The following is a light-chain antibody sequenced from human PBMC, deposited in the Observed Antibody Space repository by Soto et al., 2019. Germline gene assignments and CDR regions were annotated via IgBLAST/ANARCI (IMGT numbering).Light chain of an antibody. V-gene: IGKV1-5*01. J-gene: IGKJ1*01. CDR1: QSISSW. Sequence: DIQMTQSPSTLSASVGDRVTITCRASQSISSWLAWYQQKPGKAPKLLIYDASTLESGVPSRFSGSGSGTEFTLTISSLQPDDLATYYCQQYNSYRAFGQGTKVDIK. CDR3: QQYNSYRA. CDR2: DAS.